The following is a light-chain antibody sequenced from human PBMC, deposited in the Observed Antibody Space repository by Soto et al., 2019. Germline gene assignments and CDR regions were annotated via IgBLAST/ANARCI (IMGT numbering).Light chain of an antibody. J-gene: IGLJ3*02. V-gene: IGLV2-14*01. CDR2: EVS. CDR1: SSDVGAYDY. Sequence: QSALTQPASVSGSPGQSITISCTGTSSDVGAYDYVSWYQQHPGKAPKFMLYEVSNRPSGLSDRFSGSKSGNTASLTISGLQAEDEADYHCSSFTTSNTWVFGGGTKLTVL. CDR3: SSFTTSNTWV.